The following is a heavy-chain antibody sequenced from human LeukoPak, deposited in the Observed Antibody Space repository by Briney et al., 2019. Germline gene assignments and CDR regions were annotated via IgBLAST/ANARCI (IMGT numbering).Heavy chain of an antibody. CDR3: AMRGYSYGYDY. J-gene: IGHJ4*02. CDR1: GGTFSSYA. D-gene: IGHD5-18*01. Sequence: WASVKVSCKASGGTFSSYAISWVRQAPGQGLEWMGGIIPIFGTANYAQKFQGRVTITADESTSTAYMELSSLRSEDTAVYYCAMRGYSYGYDYWGQGTLVTVSS. V-gene: IGHV1-69*01. CDR2: IIPIFGTA.